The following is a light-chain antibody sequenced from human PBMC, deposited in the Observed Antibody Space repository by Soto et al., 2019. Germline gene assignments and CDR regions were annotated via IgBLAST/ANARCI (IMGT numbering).Light chain of an antibody. CDR2: AAS. CDR3: QRSYTIPWM. J-gene: IGKJ1*01. CDR1: QTISNY. Sequence: DKHITQTISFLSACVRERFTITCRAGQTISNYVNWYQQKPGKAPKVLIYAASTLQSGFPSGVSGSGTGADFTLIISSLQPEECATHNYQRSYTIPWMFGQGTKVDIK. V-gene: IGKV1-39*01.